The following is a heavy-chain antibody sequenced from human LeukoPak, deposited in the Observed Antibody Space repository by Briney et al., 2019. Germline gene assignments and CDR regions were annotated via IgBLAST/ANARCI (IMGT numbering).Heavy chain of an antibody. CDR2: ISSSSSTI. J-gene: IGHJ4*02. V-gene: IGHV3-11*04. D-gene: IGHD3-16*01. CDR1: GFTFTDYY. Sequence: PGGSLRLSCAASGFTFTDYYMSWIRQAPGTGLEWASYISSSSSTIYYADSVKGRFTISRDNAKNSLYLQMNSLRAEDTAVYYCARDFYPHLYGNYFDYWGQGTLVTVSS. CDR3: ARDFYPHLYGNYFDY.